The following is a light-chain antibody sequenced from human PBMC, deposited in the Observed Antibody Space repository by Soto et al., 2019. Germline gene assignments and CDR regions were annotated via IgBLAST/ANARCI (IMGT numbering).Light chain of an antibody. CDR3: QQYNNWPLT. J-gene: IGKJ4*01. CDR1: QTVRDN. V-gene: IGKV3D-15*01. CDR2: GAT. Sequence: EVVMTPSPATLSVSPGERATLYCRASQTVRDNLGWYQQKPGQPPRLLIYGATTRATGIPARFSGSGSGTEFTLTISSLQSEDFAVYYCQQYNNWPLTFGGGTKVDIK.